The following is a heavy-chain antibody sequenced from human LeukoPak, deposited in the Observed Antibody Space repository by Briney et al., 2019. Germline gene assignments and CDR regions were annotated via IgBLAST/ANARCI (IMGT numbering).Heavy chain of an antibody. CDR2: ISGSGGST. CDR3: ARDLTGDGDY. D-gene: IGHD7-27*01. V-gene: IGHV3-23*01. J-gene: IGHJ4*02. Sequence: GGSLRLSCAASGFTFTNFVMSWVRQAPGKGLEWVSTISGSGGSTYYGDSVKGRFTISRDNSKNTLYLQMNSLRAEDTAVYYCARDLTGDGDYWGQGTLVTVSS. CDR1: GFTFTNFV.